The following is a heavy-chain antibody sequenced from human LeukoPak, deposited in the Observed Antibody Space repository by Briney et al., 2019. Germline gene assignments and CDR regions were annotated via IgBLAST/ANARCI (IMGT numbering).Heavy chain of an antibody. J-gene: IGHJ4*02. Sequence: ASVKVSCKTSGYTFTSYGINWVRQAPGQGLEWMGWISAYNANTNYAQKLQGRVTMTTDTSTSTAYMELRSLRSDDTAVYYCARAPMIVVIITRFDYWGQGTLVTVSS. V-gene: IGHV1-18*01. CDR3: ARAPMIVVIITRFDY. D-gene: IGHD3-22*01. CDR1: GYTFTSYG. CDR2: ISAYNANT.